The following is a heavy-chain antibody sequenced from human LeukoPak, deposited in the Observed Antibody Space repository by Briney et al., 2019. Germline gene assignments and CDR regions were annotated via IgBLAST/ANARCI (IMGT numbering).Heavy chain of an antibody. V-gene: IGHV4-30-2*01. J-gene: IGHJ3*02. CDR1: GGSISSGGYY. CDR2: IYHSGST. Sequence: PSETLSLTCTVSGGSISSGGYYWSWIRQPPGKGLEWIGYIYHSGSTYYNPSLKSRVTISVDRSKNQFSLKLSSVTAADTAVYYCAREGGSIFYDAFDIWGQGTMVTVSS. CDR3: AREGGSIFYDAFDI. D-gene: IGHD3-10*01.